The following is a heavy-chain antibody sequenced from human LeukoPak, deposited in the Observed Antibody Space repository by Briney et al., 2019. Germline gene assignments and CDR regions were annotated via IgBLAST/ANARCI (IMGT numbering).Heavy chain of an antibody. V-gene: IGHV1-2*02. CDR3: AREGSYCSGGSCVAHFDY. Sequence: ASVKLSCKASVYTFTRYYMHWVRQAPGHGLEWMGWIEPNSGGTNDAQKFQGRVTMTSDTSISTAYMELSRLRSDDTAVYYCAREGSYCSGGSCVAHFDYWAERPLVTVS. CDR1: VYTFTRYY. D-gene: IGHD2-15*01. J-gene: IGHJ4*02. CDR2: IEPNSGGT.